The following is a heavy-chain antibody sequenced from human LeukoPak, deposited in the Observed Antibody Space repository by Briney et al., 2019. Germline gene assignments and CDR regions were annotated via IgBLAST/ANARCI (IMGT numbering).Heavy chain of an antibody. Sequence: SETLSLTCAVSGYSISSSYYWGWIRQPPGKGLEWIGSIYYSGSTYYNPSLKSRVTISVDTSKNHFSLKLSSVTAADTAVYYCARRGEVRSWIQLWLAPYYYYYMDVWGKGTTVTVSS. CDR2: IYYSGST. D-gene: IGHD5-18*01. V-gene: IGHV4-39*02. J-gene: IGHJ6*03. CDR1: GYSISSSYY. CDR3: ARRGEVRSWIQLWLAPYYYYYMDV.